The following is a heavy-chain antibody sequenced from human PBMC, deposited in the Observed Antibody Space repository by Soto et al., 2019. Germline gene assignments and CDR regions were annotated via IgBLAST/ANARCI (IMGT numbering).Heavy chain of an antibody. D-gene: IGHD3-9*01. Sequence: QVQLVESGGGVVQPGRSLRLSCAASGFTFSSYGMHWVRQAPGKGLEWVAVISYDGSNKYYADSVKGRFTISRDNFKNTLYLQMNSLRAEDTAVYYCAKVSYDILTGYFPPPADPWGQGTLVTVSS. CDR2: ISYDGSNK. J-gene: IGHJ5*02. CDR1: GFTFSSYG. CDR3: AKVSYDILTGYFPPPADP. V-gene: IGHV3-30*18.